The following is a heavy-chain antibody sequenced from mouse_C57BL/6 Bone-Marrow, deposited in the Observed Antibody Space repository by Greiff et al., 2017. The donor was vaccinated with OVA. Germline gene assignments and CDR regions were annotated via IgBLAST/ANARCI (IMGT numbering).Heavy chain of an antibody. Sequence: QVQLKQSGPGLVQPSQSLSITCTVSGFSLTSYGVHWVRQSPGKGLEWLGVIWSGGSTDYNAAFISRLSTSKDNSKSQVFLTKNSLQADDTAIYYCARKGYYAMDCWGQGTSVTVSS. CDR2: IWSGGST. CDR1: GFSLTSYG. CDR3: ARKGYYAMDC. V-gene: IGHV2-2*01. J-gene: IGHJ4*01.